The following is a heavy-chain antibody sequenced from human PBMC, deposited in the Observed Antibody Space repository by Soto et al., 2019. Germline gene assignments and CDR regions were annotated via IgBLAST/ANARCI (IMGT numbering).Heavy chain of an antibody. V-gene: IGHV4-61*08. CDR1: GGSVSSGDYY. CDR3: ARIPVDTYMINWFDP. D-gene: IGHD5-18*01. CDR2: IYYSGST. Sequence: ASETLSLTCTVSGGSVSSGDYYWSWIRQPPGKGLEWIGYIYYSGSTNYNPSLKSRVSISLDTSKNQFSLRLTSVTAADTAVYYCARIPVDTYMINWFDPWGQGTLVTVFS. J-gene: IGHJ5*02.